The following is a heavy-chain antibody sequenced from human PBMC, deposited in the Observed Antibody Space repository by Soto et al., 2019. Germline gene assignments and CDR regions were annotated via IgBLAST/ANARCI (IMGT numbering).Heavy chain of an antibody. V-gene: IGHV3-33*01. J-gene: IGHJ6*03. Sequence: QVQLVESGGGVVQPGRSLRLSCAASGFTFSSYGMHWVRQAPGKGLEWVAVIWYDGSNKYYADSVKGRFTISRDNSKNTLYVQMNSLRAEHTAVYYCARDAGGSGSSYDYYVDVWGKGTTVTVSS. D-gene: IGHD3-10*01. CDR3: ARDAGGSGSSYDYYVDV. CDR1: GFTFSSYG. CDR2: IWYDGSNK.